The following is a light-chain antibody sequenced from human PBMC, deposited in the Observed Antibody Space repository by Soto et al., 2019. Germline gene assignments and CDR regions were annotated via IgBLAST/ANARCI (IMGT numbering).Light chain of an antibody. J-gene: IGKJ2*01. Sequence: DIQMNQSTSSLSASVGDRVTITCQASQTISTYLNWYQQNPGKAPKLLIYAASNLQSGVPSRFSGSGSGTDFTLTIYSLQPEDFATYYCQHRFNSPYTFGQGTTLEIK. CDR3: QHRFNSPYT. V-gene: IGKV1-39*01. CDR2: AAS. CDR1: QTISTY.